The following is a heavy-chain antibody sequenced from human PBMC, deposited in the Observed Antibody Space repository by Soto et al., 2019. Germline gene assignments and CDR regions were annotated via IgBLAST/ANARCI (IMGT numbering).Heavy chain of an antibody. CDR1: GFTFSSYA. V-gene: IGHV3-23*01. CDR3: AKIEYSSSDHERGDYGMDV. Sequence: EVQLLESGGGLVQPGGSLRLSCAASGFTFSSYAMSWVRQAPGKGLEWVAAISGSGGSTYYADSVKGRFTISRDNSKNTLYLHMNSLRAEDTAVYYCAKIEYSSSDHERGDYGMDVWGQGTTVTVSS. CDR2: ISGSGGST. D-gene: IGHD6-6*01. J-gene: IGHJ6*02.